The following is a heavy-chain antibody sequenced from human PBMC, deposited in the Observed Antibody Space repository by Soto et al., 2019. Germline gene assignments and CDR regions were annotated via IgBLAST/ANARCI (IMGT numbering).Heavy chain of an antibody. CDR1: GGTFSSYA. Sequence: SVKVSCKASGGTFSSYAISWVRQAPGQGLEWMGGIIPIFGTANYAQKFQGRVTITADESTSTAYMELSSLRSEDTAVYYCARGPGEAHDYGDHYYYGMDVWGQGTTVTVSS. CDR2: IIPIFGTA. D-gene: IGHD4-17*01. CDR3: ARGPGEAHDYGDHYYYGMDV. V-gene: IGHV1-69*13. J-gene: IGHJ6*02.